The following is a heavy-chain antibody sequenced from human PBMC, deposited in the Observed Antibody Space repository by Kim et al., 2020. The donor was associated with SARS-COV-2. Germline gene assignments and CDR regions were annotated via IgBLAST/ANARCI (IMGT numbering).Heavy chain of an antibody. V-gene: IGHV1-46*01. CDR2: INTSGGST. CDR1: GYSFTKYN. D-gene: IGHD3-10*01. CDR3: ARDWGPGTYYTET. Sequence: ASVKVSCKAFGYSFTKYNLHWVRQAPGQGLEWMGIINTSGGSTTYTQKFQGRLNMTRDTSTSTVYMELSSLRSEDSALYYCARDWGPGTYYTETWGQGTLVTVTS. J-gene: IGHJ5*02.